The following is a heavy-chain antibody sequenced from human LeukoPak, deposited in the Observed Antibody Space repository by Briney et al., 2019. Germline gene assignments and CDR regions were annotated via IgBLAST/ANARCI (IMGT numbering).Heavy chain of an antibody. D-gene: IGHD6-6*01. CDR1: GFTFSSYG. Sequence: GGSLRLSCAASGFTFSSYGMHWVRQAPGKGLEWVAFVRYDGSNKYYADSVKGRFTISRDNSKNTLYLQMNSLRAEDTAVYYCAKDKRYSSSGVDYWGQGTLVTVSS. V-gene: IGHV3-30*02. CDR3: AKDKRYSSSGVDY. CDR2: VRYDGSNK. J-gene: IGHJ4*02.